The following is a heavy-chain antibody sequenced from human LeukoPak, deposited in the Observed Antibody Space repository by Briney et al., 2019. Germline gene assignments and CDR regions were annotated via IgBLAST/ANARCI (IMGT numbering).Heavy chain of an antibody. CDR1: GFTFSSYG. CDR3: AKDSIVGATGDYFDY. CDR2: ISYDGSNK. Sequence: GRSLRLSCAASGFTFSSYGMHWVRQAPGKGLEWVAVISYDGSNKYYADSVKGRFTISRDNSKNTLYLQMNSLRAEDTAVYYCAKDSIVGATGDYFDYWGQGTLVTVSS. J-gene: IGHJ4*02. V-gene: IGHV3-30*18. D-gene: IGHD1-26*01.